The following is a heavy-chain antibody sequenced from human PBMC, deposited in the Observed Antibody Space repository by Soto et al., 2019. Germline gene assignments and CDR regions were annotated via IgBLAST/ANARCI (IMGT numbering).Heavy chain of an antibody. CDR1: GYTFRNYG. CDR2: VSAYNRNT. J-gene: IGHJ4*02. CDR3: ARERPYEPLPY. Sequence: QVQLVQSGAEVKKPGASVKVSCKASGYTFRNYGITWVRQAPGQGLEWMGWVSAYNRNTNYEQKFEDRVIMTTDTSTSTAYMELRSLRSDDTAIYYCARERPYEPLPYWGQGTLVTVSS. D-gene: IGHD2-8*01. V-gene: IGHV1-18*01.